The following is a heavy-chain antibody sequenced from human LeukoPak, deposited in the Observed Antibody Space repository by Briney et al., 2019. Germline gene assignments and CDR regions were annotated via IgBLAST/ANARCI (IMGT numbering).Heavy chain of an antibody. V-gene: IGHV1-2*02. CDR3: ARVYDILTDYSDWFDP. CDR1: GYTFTGYY. Sequence: ASVKVSCKASGYTFTGYYMHWVRQAPGQGLEWMGWINPNSGGTNYAQKFQGRVTMTRDTSISTAYMELSRLRSDDTAVYYCARVYDILTDYSDWFDPWGQGTLVTASS. D-gene: IGHD3-9*01. CDR2: INPNSGGT. J-gene: IGHJ5*02.